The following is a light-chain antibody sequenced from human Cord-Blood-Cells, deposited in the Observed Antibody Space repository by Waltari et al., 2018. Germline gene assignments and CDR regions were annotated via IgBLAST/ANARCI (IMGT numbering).Light chain of an antibody. Sequence: DIQMTQAPSSLSESVGDRVTITCRASQSIRSYLNWYQQKPGKAPKLLIYAASSLQSGLPSRFSGSRSGTDFTLTISSLQPEDFATYYCQQSYSTPYSFGQGTKLEIK. CDR1: QSIRSY. V-gene: IGKV1-39*01. CDR2: AAS. J-gene: IGKJ2*03. CDR3: QQSYSTPYS.